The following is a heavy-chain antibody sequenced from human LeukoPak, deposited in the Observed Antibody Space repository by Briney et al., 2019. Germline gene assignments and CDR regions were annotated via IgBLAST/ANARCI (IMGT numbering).Heavy chain of an antibody. CDR1: GGSISSTNW. CDR3: AMGGGVAAAGAFDV. J-gene: IGHJ3*01. Sequence: SGTLSLTCAVSGGSISSTNWWTWVRRPPGKGLEWIGEIYHGGSTNYNPSLRSRVTISLDKSKNQFSVKLNSATAADTAVYYCAMGGGVAAAGAFDVWGQGTMVTASS. CDR2: IYHGGST. D-gene: IGHD6-13*01. V-gene: IGHV4-4*02.